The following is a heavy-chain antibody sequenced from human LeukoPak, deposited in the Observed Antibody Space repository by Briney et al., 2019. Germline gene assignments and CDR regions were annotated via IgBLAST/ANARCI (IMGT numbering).Heavy chain of an antibody. V-gene: IGHV3-11*04. CDR1: GFTFSDYY. CDR3: ARGKVLGRSSWYGSDY. J-gene: IGHJ4*02. CDR2: ISSSGSTI. D-gene: IGHD6-13*01. Sequence: PGGSLRLSCAASGFTFSDYYMSWIRQAPGKGLEWVSYISSSGSTIYYADSVKGRFTISRDNAKNSLYLQMNSLRAEDTAVYYCARGKVLGRSSWYGSDYWGQGTLVTVSS.